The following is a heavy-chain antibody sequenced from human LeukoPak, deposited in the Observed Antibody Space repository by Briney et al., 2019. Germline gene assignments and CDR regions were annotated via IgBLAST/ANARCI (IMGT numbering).Heavy chain of an antibody. CDR1: GGSISSGGYY. CDR3: ARDNHGDYNNWFDP. CDR2: IYYSGST. D-gene: IGHD4-17*01. Sequence: PSQTLSLTCTVSGGSISSGGYYWRWIRQHPGKGLEWIVYIYYSGSTYYNPSLKSRVTISVDTSKNQFSLKLSSVTAADTAVYYCARDNHGDYNNWFDPWGQGTLVTVSS. V-gene: IGHV4-31*03. J-gene: IGHJ5*02.